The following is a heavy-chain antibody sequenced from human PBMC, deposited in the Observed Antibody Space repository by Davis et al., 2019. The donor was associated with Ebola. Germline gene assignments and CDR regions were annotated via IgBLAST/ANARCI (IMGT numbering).Heavy chain of an antibody. J-gene: IGHJ6*02. Sequence: SVKVSCKASGGTFSSYAISWVRQAPGQGLEWMGGIIPIFGTANYAQKFQGRVTITADESTSTAYMELSSLRSEDTAVYYCARAPPLGRFRELMPFYYYYGMDVWGQGTTVTVSS. V-gene: IGHV1-69*13. CDR1: GGTFSSYA. CDR2: IIPIFGTA. D-gene: IGHD3-10*01. CDR3: ARAPPLGRFRELMPFYYYYGMDV.